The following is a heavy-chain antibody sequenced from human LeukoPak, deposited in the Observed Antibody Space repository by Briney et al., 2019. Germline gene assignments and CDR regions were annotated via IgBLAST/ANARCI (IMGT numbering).Heavy chain of an antibody. CDR3: ANIPSGYGGYERGYYFDY. CDR1: GFTFSGSA. J-gene: IGHJ4*02. D-gene: IGHD5-12*01. CDR2: IRSKANSYAT. V-gene: IGHV3-73*01. Sequence: PGGSLRLSRAASGFTFSGSAMHWVRQASGKGLEWVGRIRSKANSYATAYAASVKGRFTISRDDSKNTAYLQMNSLRAEDTALYYCANIPSGYGGYERGYYFDYWGQGTLVTVSS.